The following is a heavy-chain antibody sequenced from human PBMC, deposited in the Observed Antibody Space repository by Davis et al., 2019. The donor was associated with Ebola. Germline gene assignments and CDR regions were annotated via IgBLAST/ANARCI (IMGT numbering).Heavy chain of an antibody. Sequence: MPSETLSLTCTASGGSISSYYWSWIRQPPGKGLEWIGYIYYSGSTNYNPSLKSRVTISVDTSKNQFSLKLSSVTAADTAVYYCARGRSILTGYRRFDPWGQGTLVTVSS. CDR3: ARGRSILTGYRRFDP. CDR2: IYYSGST. D-gene: IGHD3-9*01. CDR1: GGSISSYY. V-gene: IGHV4-59*12. J-gene: IGHJ5*02.